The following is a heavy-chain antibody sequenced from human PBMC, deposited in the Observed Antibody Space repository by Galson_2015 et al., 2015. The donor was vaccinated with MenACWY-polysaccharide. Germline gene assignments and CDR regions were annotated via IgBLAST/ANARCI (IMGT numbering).Heavy chain of an antibody. D-gene: IGHD1-1*01. V-gene: IGHV3-23*01. Sequence: SLRLSCAASGFTFSGYSMSWVRQAPGKGLEWVSVLSPNGDTTYFADSVKGRFAMSRDNSKNTLYMQMSNLRAEDTAVYYCAKNRGDNWQNYFDSWGQGTLVTVSS. J-gene: IGHJ4*02. CDR2: LSPNGDTT. CDR3: AKNRGDNWQNYFDS. CDR1: GFTFSGYS.